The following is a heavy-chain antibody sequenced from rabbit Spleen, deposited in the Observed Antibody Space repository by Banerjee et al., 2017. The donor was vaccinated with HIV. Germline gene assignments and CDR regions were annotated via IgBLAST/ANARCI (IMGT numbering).Heavy chain of an antibody. CDR1: GFSFSSSYW. Sequence: QSLEESGGDLVKPEGSLTLTCTASGFSFSSSYWMCWVRQAPGKGLEWIACIYTGSSGSTYYASWAKGRFTISKTSSTTVTLQMTSLTAADTATYFCARAPITSILNLFYYGMDLWGPGTLVTVS. CDR2: IYTGSSGST. V-gene: IGHV1S40*01. CDR3: ARAPITSILNLFYYGMDL. D-gene: IGHD1-1*01. J-gene: IGHJ6*01.